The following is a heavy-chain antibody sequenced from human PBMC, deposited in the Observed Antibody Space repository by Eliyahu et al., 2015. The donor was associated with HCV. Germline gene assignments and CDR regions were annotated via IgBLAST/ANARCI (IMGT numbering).Heavy chain of an antibody. Sequence: QVTLKESGPVLVKPTETLTLTCTVSGFSLTNIRMGVSWIRQPPGKALEWLAHIFASDEKSYTPALKTRLTVSMDTSRSQVVLTLTNVDPVDTATYYCARIPGYEWSTKHFDYWGQGALVTVST. D-gene: IGHD2-15*01. CDR3: ARIPGYEWSTKHFDY. CDR1: GFSLTNIRMG. J-gene: IGHJ4*02. V-gene: IGHV2-26*01. CDR2: IFASDEK.